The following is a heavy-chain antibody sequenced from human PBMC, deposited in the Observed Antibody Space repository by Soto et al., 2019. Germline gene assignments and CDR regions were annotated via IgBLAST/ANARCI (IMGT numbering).Heavy chain of an antibody. D-gene: IGHD6-6*01. CDR3: AKDLQEAARLRLYSYYYMDV. V-gene: IGHV3-23*01. CDR1: AFTFSSYA. Sequence: GGSLRLSCAASAFTFSSYAMSWVRQAPGKGLEWVSAISGSGGSTYYADSVKGRFTISRDNSKNTLYLQMDSLRAEDTAMYYCAKDLQEAARLRLYSYYYMDVWGKGTTVTVSS. CDR2: ISGSGGST. J-gene: IGHJ6*03.